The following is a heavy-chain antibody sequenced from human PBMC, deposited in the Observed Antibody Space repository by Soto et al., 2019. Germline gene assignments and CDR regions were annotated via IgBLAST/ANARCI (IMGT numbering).Heavy chain of an antibody. D-gene: IGHD3-10*01. Sequence: QVHLVQFGAEVREPGSSVKVSCTASGGTFNTHTISWVRQAPGLGLEWMGRIIPMLGMSNSPQKFQGRVSXTXEXXTSTVYLALPRLTSDDTAVYYCATSYGSGSSHFDSWGQGTLVTVSS. CDR3: ATSYGSGSSHFDS. CDR1: GGTFNTHT. V-gene: IGHV1-69*02. CDR2: IIPMLGMS. J-gene: IGHJ4*02.